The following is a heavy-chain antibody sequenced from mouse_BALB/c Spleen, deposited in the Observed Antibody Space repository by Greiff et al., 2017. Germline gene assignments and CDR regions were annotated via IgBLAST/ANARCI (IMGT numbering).Heavy chain of an antibody. J-gene: IGHJ4*01. D-gene: IGHD2-3*01. CDR1: GYTFTDYW. CDR3: ARDGAMDY. CDR2: IDTSDSYT. Sequence: VQLQQPGAELVMPGASVKMSCKASGYTFTDYWMHWVKQRPGQGLEWIGAIDTSDSYTSYNQKFKGKATLTVDESSSTAYMQLSSLTSEDSAVYYCARDGAMDYWGQGTSVTVSS. V-gene: IGHV1-69*01.